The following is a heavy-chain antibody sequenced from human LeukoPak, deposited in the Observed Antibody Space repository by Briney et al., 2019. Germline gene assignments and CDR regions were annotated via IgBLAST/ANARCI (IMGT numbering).Heavy chain of an antibody. CDR1: GFSFSSYS. Sequence: PGGSLRLSCAASGFSFSSYSMNWVRQAPGKGLEWVSYISSSSTIYYADSVKGRFTISRDNAKNSLYLQMNSLRAEDTAVYYCARVGSSWFPFDYWGQGTLVTVSS. J-gene: IGHJ4*02. CDR3: ARVGSSWFPFDY. V-gene: IGHV3-48*04. CDR2: ISSSSTI. D-gene: IGHD6-13*01.